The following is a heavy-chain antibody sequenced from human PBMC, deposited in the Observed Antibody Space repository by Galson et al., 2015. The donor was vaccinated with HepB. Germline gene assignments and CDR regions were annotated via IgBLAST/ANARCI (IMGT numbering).Heavy chain of an antibody. CDR1: GGSMRGGISS. CDR2: VHRSGTT. V-gene: IGHV4-61*01. D-gene: IGHD4-17*01. CDR3: AKNRYGLDF. Sequence: ETLSLTCAVSGGSMRGGISSWSWIRQPPGKGLEWIGYVHRSGTTSYNPSLKSRVTISVDTSKNQFSLKLTSVTAADTATYYCAKNRYGLDFWSQGTLVTVSS. J-gene: IGHJ3*01.